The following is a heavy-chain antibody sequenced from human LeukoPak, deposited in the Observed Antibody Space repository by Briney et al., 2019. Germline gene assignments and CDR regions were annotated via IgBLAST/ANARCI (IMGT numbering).Heavy chain of an antibody. CDR2: IGSDGRYK. J-gene: IGHJ5*02. D-gene: IGHD4-23*01. CDR3: TRDRALSDNRWSLDP. V-gene: IGHV3-33*01. CDR1: GFIFSTYG. Sequence: GGSLRLSCAASGFIFSTYGMHWVRQAPGKGLEWMAAIGSDGRYKYYADSVRGRFTISRDNSKNTLDLHMNSLSTEDTAVYYCTRDRALSDNRWSLDPWGQGTLVTVSS.